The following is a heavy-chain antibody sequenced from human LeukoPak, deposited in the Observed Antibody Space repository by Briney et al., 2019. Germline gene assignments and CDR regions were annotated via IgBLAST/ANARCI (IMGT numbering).Heavy chain of an antibody. J-gene: IGHJ3*02. CDR1: GGSFINYY. V-gene: IGHV4-59*07. D-gene: IGHD3-22*01. Sequence: TDTLSQTFTVSGGSFINYYWTWIRQPPGKGLEWIAFVYYTVRTRYNPSLQSGVTISLDTSKNPFSLQLRSVTAADTAVYYCASLLDYDNSGDPDTFDIWGQGT. CDR2: VYYTVRT. CDR3: ASLLDYDNSGDPDTFDI.